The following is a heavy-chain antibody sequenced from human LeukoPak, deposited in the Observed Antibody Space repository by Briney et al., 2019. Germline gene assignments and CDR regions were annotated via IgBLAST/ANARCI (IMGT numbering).Heavy chain of an antibody. D-gene: IGHD2-15*01. Sequence: KPSETLSLTCTVSGGSISSYYWSWIRQPPGKGLEWIGYIYYSGSTNYNPSLKSRVTISVDTSKNQFSLKLSSVTVADTAVYYCARTTYCSGGSCSSHYFDFWGQGTLVTVSS. V-gene: IGHV4-59*08. CDR2: IYYSGST. CDR1: GGSISSYY. CDR3: ARTTYCSGGSCSSHYFDF. J-gene: IGHJ4*02.